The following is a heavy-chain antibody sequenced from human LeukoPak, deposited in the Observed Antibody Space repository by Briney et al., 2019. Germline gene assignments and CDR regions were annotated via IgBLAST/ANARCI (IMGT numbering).Heavy chain of an antibody. V-gene: IGHV4-59*01. J-gene: IGHJ4*02. D-gene: IGHD6-13*01. CDR3: ARMFLSHIAAVDY. CDR1: GGSISSYY. Sequence: SETLSLTCTVSGGSISSYYWSWIRQPPGKGLEWIGYIYYSGNTNYNPSLKSRVTISVDTSKNQFSLKLSSVTAADTAVYYCARMFLSHIAAVDYWGQGTLVTVSS. CDR2: IYYSGNT.